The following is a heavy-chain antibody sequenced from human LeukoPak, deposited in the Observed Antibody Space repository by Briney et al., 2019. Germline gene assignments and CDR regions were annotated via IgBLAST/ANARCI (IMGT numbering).Heavy chain of an antibody. D-gene: IGHD1-7*01. J-gene: IGHJ4*02. CDR3: ARRHWNYVSS. V-gene: IGHV4-34*01. Sequence: SETLSLTCAVYGGSFSGYYWSWIRQPPGKGLEWIGEINHSGSTNYNPSLKSRVTISVDTSKNQFSLKLSSVTAAETAVYYCARRHWNYVSSWGQGTLVTVSS. CDR1: GGSFSGYY. CDR2: INHSGST.